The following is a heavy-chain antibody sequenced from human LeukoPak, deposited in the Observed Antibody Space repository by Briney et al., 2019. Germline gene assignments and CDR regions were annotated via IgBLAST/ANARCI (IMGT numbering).Heavy chain of an antibody. V-gene: IGHV3-7*01. CDR3: AREEYGAHLW. J-gene: IGHJ4*02. D-gene: IGHD4-17*01. Sequence: PGGALRLCCAAYLFTFSNYWRSWVPQAPGKGLEWEANIKQDGSEKYYVDSVKGRFTISRHNAKNSLYLQMNSLRAEDTAVYYCAREEYGAHLWWGQGTLVTVSS. CDR1: LFTFSNYW. CDR2: IKQDGSEK.